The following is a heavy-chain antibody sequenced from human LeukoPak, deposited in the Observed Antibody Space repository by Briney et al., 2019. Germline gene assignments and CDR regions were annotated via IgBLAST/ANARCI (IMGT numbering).Heavy chain of an antibody. CDR2: ISGSGGST. Sequence: PGGSLRLSCAASGLTFSSYAMSWVRQAPGKGLEWVSGISGSGGSTYYADSVKGRFTISRDNSQNTLYLQIDSLRAEDTAVYFCALGYCADSGCRDLPPFDYWGQGTLVTVSS. D-gene: IGHD2-8*01. CDR1: GLTFSSYA. CDR3: ALGYCADSGCRDLPPFDY. J-gene: IGHJ4*02. V-gene: IGHV3-23*01.